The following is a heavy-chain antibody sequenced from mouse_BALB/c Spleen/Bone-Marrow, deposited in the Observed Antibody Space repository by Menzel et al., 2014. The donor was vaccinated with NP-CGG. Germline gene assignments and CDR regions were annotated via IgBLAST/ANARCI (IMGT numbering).Heavy chain of an antibody. CDR2: IYPGSGRT. J-gene: IGHJ2*01. V-gene: IGHV1S22*01. CDR1: GYTFTSYW. Sequence: LQQSGSELVRPGASVKLSCKASGYTFTSYWMHWVRQRHGQGLEWIGNIYPGSGRTYYDEKFKNKVSLTVDTSSSTAYMHLSSLTSEDSAVYYCTRREGAYYGNYVGYFDYWGQGTTITVSS. D-gene: IGHD2-10*01. CDR3: TRREGAYYGNYVGYFDY.